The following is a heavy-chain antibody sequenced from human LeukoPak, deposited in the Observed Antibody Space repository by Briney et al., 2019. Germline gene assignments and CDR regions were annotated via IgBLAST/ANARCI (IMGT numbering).Heavy chain of an antibody. CDR1: GFTFSSYA. CDR3: AKGSREYSSSSLDY. D-gene: IGHD6-6*01. J-gene: IGHJ4*02. CDR2: ISGSGAST. V-gene: IGHV3-23*01. Sequence: PGGSLRLSCAASGFTFSSYAMSWVRQAPGKGLEWVSGISGSGASTYYADSVKGRVTSSRDNSKNTLYLQMNSLRAEDTAVYYCAKGSREYSSSSLDYWGQGTLVTVSS.